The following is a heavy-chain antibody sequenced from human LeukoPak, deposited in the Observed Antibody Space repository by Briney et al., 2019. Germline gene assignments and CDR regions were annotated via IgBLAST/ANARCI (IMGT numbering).Heavy chain of an antibody. V-gene: IGHV3-23*01. CDR1: GLTFNNYA. D-gene: IGHD6-19*01. Sequence: GGSLRLSCAAPGLTFNNYAMSWVRQAPGKGLEWVSAISGSGGSKYYADSVKGRFTISRDTSKNTLYLQMSSLRAEDTAVYYCAKHSPYSSGWYHFDYWGQGTLVTVSS. CDR3: AKHSPYSSGWYHFDY. CDR2: ISGSGGSK. J-gene: IGHJ4*02.